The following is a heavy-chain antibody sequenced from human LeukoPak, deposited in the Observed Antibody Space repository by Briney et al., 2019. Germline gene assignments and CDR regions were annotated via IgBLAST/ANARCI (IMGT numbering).Heavy chain of an antibody. J-gene: IGHJ6*03. V-gene: IGHV1-2*02. CDR3: ARDRGVDYCSGGSCSHYYYYMDV. CDR1: GYTFTSYS. CDR2: INPNSGGT. Sequence: ASVKVSCKASGYTFTSYSISWVRQAPGQGLEWMGWINPNSGGTNYAQKFQGRVTMTRDTSISTAYMELSRLRSDDTAVYYCARDRGVDYCSGGSCSHYYYYMDVWGKGTTVTISS. D-gene: IGHD2-15*01.